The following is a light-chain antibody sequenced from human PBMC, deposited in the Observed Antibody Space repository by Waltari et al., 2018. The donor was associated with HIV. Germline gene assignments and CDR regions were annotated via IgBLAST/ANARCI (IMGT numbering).Light chain of an antibody. Sequence: QSVLTQPPSVSAPPRPRATPSSSGSTSNVGRTTAKWYQQPPGTAPKIISYTNDRRPSGVPDRFSGSKSGTSASLAISGLQSEDEADYYCASWDGGLNVVFGGGTKLTVL. CDR2: TND. CDR3: ASWDGGLNVV. CDR1: TSNVGRTT. V-gene: IGLV1-44*01. J-gene: IGLJ2*01.